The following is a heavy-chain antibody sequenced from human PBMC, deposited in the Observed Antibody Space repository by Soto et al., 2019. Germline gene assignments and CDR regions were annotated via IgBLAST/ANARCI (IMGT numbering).Heavy chain of an antibody. Sequence: GGSLRLSCAASGFTFSSYGMHWVRQAPGKGLEWVAVIWYDGSNKYYADSVKGRFTISRDNSKNTLYLQMNSLRAEDTAVYYCVRDGEQAAAGEFDPWGQGTLVTVSS. V-gene: IGHV3-33*01. D-gene: IGHD6-13*01. CDR2: IWYDGSNK. J-gene: IGHJ5*02. CDR3: VRDGEQAAAGEFDP. CDR1: GFTFSSYG.